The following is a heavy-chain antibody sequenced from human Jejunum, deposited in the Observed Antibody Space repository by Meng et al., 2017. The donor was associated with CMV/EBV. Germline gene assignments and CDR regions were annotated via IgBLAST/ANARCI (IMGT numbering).Heavy chain of an antibody. CDR1: GNTFTKYG. D-gene: IGHD6-13*01. V-gene: IGHV1-18*01. J-gene: IGHJ4*02. CDR3: ARAMISYSSSWYGAY. Sequence: SGNTFTKYGISWVRQAPGQGLEWMGWISAYNGNTNYAQKVQGRVTMTTDTSTSTAYMELRSLRSDDTAMYYCARAMISYSSSWYGAYWGQGTLVTVSS. CDR2: ISAYNGNT.